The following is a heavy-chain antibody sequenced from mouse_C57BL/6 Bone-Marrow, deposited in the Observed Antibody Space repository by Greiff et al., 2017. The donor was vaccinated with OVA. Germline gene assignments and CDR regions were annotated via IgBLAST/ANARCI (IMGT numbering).Heavy chain of an antibody. Sequence: VQLQESGAELMKPGDSVKLSCKATGYTFTGYWIEWVKQRPGHGLAWIGEILPGSGSTNYNEKLKGKATFTADKSSNPAYMQRSSLTTEDSAIYYCARDPHFYYGSSYDYFDYWGKGTTLTVSS. CDR1: GYTFTGYW. CDR3: ARDPHFYYGSSYDYFDY. J-gene: IGHJ2*01. V-gene: IGHV1-9*01. D-gene: IGHD1-1*01. CDR2: ILPGSGST.